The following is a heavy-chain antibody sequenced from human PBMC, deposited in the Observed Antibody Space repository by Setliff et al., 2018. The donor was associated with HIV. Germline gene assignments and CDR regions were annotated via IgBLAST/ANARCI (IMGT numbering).Heavy chain of an antibody. CDR2: IYSTGST. J-gene: IGHJ4*02. V-gene: IGHV4-59*08. CDR1: GPSINIHY. Sequence: SATLSLTCTVSGPSINIHYWSWIRQSPGKAFEWIGYIYSTGSTNYNPSLQSRVTISVDTSKNQFSLKLSSVIAADTAVYYCARHAAGPDGPFDYWGQGTLVTVSS. CDR3: ARHAAGPDGPFDY.